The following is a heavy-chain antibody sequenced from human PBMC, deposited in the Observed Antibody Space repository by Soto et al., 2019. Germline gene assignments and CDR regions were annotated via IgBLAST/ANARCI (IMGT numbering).Heavy chain of an antibody. CDR1: GFTFTSSA. CDR2: IVVGSGNT. V-gene: IGHV1-58*02. CDR3: AAVPAAAIMFPQFDY. Sequence: ASVKVSCKASGFTFTSSAMQWVRQARGQRLEWIGWIVVGSGNTNYAQKFQERVTITRDMSTSTAYMELSSLRSEDTAVYYCAAVPAAAIMFPQFDYWGQGTLVTVSS. D-gene: IGHD2-2*01. J-gene: IGHJ4*02.